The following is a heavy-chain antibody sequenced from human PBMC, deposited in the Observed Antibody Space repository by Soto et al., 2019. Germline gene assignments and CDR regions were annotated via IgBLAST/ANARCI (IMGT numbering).Heavy chain of an antibody. D-gene: IGHD6-13*01. Sequence: SETLSLTCTVSGGSISSGDYYWSWIRQPPGKGLEWIGYIYYSGSTYYNPSLKSRVTISVDTSKNQFSLKLSSVTAADTAVYYCASSISIAAAGHYFDYWGQGTLVTVSS. CDR1: GGSISSGDYY. J-gene: IGHJ4*02. CDR2: IYYSGST. CDR3: ASSISIAAAGHYFDY. V-gene: IGHV4-30-4*01.